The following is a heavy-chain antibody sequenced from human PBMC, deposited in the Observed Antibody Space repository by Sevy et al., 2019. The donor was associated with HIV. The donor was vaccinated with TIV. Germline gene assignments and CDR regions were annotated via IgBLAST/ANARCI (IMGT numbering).Heavy chain of an antibody. CDR1: GFSFDSYG. Sequence: GGSLRLSCAVSGFSFDSYGMTWVRQAPGKGLEWVSGISGSGTRTYYADSVKGRFSISRDNSKNRLYLQMNSLRSEDTAIYYCARRWGGHYDPDEIGYYFYYYNMDVWGKGTTVTVSS. V-gene: IGHV3-23*01. D-gene: IGHD3-22*01. CDR3: ARRWGGHYDPDEIGYYFYYYNMDV. CDR2: ISGSGTRT. J-gene: IGHJ6*03.